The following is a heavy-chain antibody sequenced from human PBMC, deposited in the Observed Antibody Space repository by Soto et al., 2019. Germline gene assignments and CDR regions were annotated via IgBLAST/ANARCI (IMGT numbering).Heavy chain of an antibody. J-gene: IGHJ5*02. CDR3: ARRGYYDILTGYSGWFDP. CDR1: GGSISSYY. V-gene: IGHV4-59*01. CDR2: IYYSGST. D-gene: IGHD3-9*01. Sequence: PSETLSLTCTVSGGSISSYYWSWIRQPPGKGLEWIGYIYYSGSTNYNPSLKSRVTISVDTSKNHFPLKLSSVTAADTAVYYCARRGYYDILTGYSGWFDPWGQGTLVTVSS.